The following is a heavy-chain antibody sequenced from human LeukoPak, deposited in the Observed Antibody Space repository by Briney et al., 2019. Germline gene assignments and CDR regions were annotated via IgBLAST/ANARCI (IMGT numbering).Heavy chain of an antibody. CDR3: ATNLATRSRGDAFDI. Sequence: SETLSLTCAVYGGPFRGFFWSWIRQAPGKGLEWIGEISHSGSSNYNPSLKSRITISVDTSKSQFSLRLTSVTAADTAVYYCATNLATRSRGDAFDIWGQGTMVTVSS. CDR2: ISHSGSS. D-gene: IGHD5-12*01. V-gene: IGHV4-34*10. J-gene: IGHJ3*02. CDR1: GGPFRGFF.